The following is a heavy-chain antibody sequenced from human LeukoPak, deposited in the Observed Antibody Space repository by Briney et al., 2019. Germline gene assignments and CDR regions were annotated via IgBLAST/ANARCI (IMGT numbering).Heavy chain of an antibody. J-gene: IGHJ2*01. V-gene: IGHV3-21*01. CDR2: ISRSSTYI. CDR3: AASPVAAAGTRTYWYFDL. Sequence: TSGGSLRLSCAASGLTFSTYSMNWVRQAPGKGLEWVSSISRSSTYIYYADSVKGRFTISRDNAKNSLYLQMNGLRAEDTAAYYCAASPVAAAGTRTYWYFDLWGRGTLVTVSS. CDR1: GLTFSTYS. D-gene: IGHD6-13*01.